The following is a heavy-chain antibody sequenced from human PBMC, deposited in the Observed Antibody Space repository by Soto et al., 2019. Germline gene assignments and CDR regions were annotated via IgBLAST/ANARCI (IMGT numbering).Heavy chain of an antibody. V-gene: IGHV3-7*03. D-gene: IGHD3-22*01. Sequence: LRLSCAASGFTFSSYWMSWVRQAPGKGLEWVANIKQDGSEKYYVDSVKGRFTISRDNAKNSLYLQMNSLRAEDTALYYCTSRPPEVNYYGVFDYCGQGTPVTVSS. CDR2: IKQDGSEK. J-gene: IGHJ4*02. CDR3: TSRPPEVNYYGVFDY. CDR1: GFTFSSYW.